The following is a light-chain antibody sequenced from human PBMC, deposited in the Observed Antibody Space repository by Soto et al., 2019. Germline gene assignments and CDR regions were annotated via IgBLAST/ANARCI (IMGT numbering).Light chain of an antibody. Sequence: IVLTQSPDTLSVSPGERATLSCLASLSVSRNLAWYQQKPGQAPSLLIYGASTRATGIPARFSGSGSGTEFTLTISSLQSEDFAVYYCQQYSKWPPITFGQGTRLEIK. J-gene: IGKJ5*01. CDR3: QQYSKWPPIT. CDR1: LSVSRN. CDR2: GAS. V-gene: IGKV3-15*01.